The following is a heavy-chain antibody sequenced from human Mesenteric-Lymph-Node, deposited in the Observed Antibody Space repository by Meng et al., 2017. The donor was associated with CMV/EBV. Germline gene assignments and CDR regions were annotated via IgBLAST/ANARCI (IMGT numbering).Heavy chain of an antibody. J-gene: IGHJ4*02. V-gene: IGHV3-74*01. Sequence: GGSLRLSCTASGFTLSSFCMHWVRLPPGTGLVWVSRFCGHETHYAGSVMGRFTMSRDDAKNTLYLQMDTLTAEDTAVYYCVRDLQQYSLWGQGTLVT. CDR3: VRDLQQYSL. CDR1: GFTLSSFC. CDR2: FCGHET. D-gene: IGHD2-21*01.